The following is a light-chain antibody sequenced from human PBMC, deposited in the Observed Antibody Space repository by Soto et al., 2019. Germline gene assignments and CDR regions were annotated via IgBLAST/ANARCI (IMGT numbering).Light chain of an antibody. Sequence: DIHRTHYPTTLAATLGDRGTDTCRASKIISRYLHWYQQKPGKAPNLLIYTASSLQSGVPSRFSGSGSGTDFTLTISSLQPEDFATDYCLQTYSIPPTFGQGTRLEIK. J-gene: IGKJ5*01. V-gene: IGKV1-39*01. CDR2: TAS. CDR1: KIISRY. CDR3: LQTYSIPPT.